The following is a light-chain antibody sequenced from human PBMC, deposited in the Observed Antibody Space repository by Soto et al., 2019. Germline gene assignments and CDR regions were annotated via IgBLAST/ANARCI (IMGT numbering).Light chain of an antibody. CDR2: GSS. J-gene: IGKJ1*01. CDR3: QQYTNWPRT. V-gene: IGKV3-15*01. Sequence: MTQSPSSLSASVGDRATLSCRASRTVHSNVAWYQHKPGQAPRLLIYGSSFRATGVPARFSGSGFGTDFTLTISSLQSEDFVVYYCQQYTNWPRTFGQGTKVDIK. CDR1: RTVHSN.